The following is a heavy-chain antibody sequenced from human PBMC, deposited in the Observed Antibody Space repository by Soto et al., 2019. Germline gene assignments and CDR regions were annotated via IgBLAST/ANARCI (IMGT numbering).Heavy chain of an antibody. CDR2: IKQDGSEK. J-gene: IGHJ6*02. CDR3: AGVYSSSWYRVYYYYGMDV. Sequence: PGGSLRLSCAASGFTFSSYWMSWVRQAPGKGLEWVANIKQDGSEKYYVDSVKGRFTISRDNAKNSLYLQMNSLRAEDTAVYYCAGVYSSSWYRVYYYYGMDVWGQGTTVTVSS. V-gene: IGHV3-7*03. D-gene: IGHD6-13*01. CDR1: GFTFSSYW.